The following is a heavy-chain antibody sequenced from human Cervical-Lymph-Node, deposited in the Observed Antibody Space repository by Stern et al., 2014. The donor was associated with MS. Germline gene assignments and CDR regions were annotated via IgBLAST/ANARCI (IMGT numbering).Heavy chain of an antibody. V-gene: IGHV3-9*01. CDR2: ISWNSGSI. CDR3: AKNERRKAFDI. D-gene: IGHD1-1*01. J-gene: IGHJ3*02. Sequence: EVQLVESGGGLVQPGRSLRLSCAASGFTFDDYAMHWVRQAPGKGLEWVSGISWNSGSIGYADSVKGRFTISRDNAKNSLYLQMNSLRAEDTALYYCAKNERRKAFDIWGQGTMVTVSS. CDR1: GFTFDDYA.